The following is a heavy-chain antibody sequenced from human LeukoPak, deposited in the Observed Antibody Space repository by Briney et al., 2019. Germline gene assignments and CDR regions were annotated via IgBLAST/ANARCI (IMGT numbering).Heavy chain of an antibody. J-gene: IGHJ5*02. Sequence: PSETLSLTCTVSGGSITSTGYYWGWIRQPPGRGLEWIGSIYYSGSTYYNPSLKSRVTISVDTSKNQFSLKLSSVTAADTAVYYCARHVGALVVGSGVSNWFDPWGQGTLVTVSS. D-gene: IGHD3-10*01. V-gene: IGHV4-39*01. CDR2: IYYSGST. CDR3: ARHVGALVVGSGVSNWFDP. CDR1: GGSITSTGYY.